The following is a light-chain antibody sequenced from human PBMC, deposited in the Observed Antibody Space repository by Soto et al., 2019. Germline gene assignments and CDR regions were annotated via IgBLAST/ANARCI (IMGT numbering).Light chain of an antibody. CDR2: GNR. CDR1: SSNLGASYG. Sequence: QSVLTQPPSVSGAPGQRVTISCTGSSSNLGASYGVHWYQQLPGTAPKLLIYGNRYRPSGVPDRFSGSKSGTSASLVITGLQAEDEADYFCQSYDSSFYVFGTGTKLTVL. V-gene: IGLV1-40*01. CDR3: QSYDSSFYV. J-gene: IGLJ1*01.